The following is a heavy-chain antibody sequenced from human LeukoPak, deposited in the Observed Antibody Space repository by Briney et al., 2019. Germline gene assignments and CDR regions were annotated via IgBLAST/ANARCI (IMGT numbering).Heavy chain of an antibody. CDR3: ARESSSGYYYYFDY. CDR2: ISGSGGST. D-gene: IGHD3-22*01. CDR1: GFTFSSYA. V-gene: IGHV3-23*01. Sequence: GGSLRLSCAASGFTFSSYAMSWVRQAPGKGLEWVSAISGSGGSTYYADFVKGRFTISRDNSKNTLYLQMNSLRAEDTAVYYCARESSSGYYYYFDYWGQGTLVTVSS. J-gene: IGHJ4*02.